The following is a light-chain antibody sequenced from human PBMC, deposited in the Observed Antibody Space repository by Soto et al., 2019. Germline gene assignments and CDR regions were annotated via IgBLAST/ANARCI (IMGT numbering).Light chain of an antibody. CDR1: SSDVGGYNY. CDR2: DVS. Sequence: QSALTQPRSVSGSPGQSVTISCTGTSSDVGGYNYVSWYQHHPGKAPKLMIYDVSRRPSGVPDRFSGSKSGNTASLTISGLQAEDEADYFCCSYAGSYSYVLGTGTKLTVL. V-gene: IGLV2-11*01. J-gene: IGLJ1*01. CDR3: CSYAGSYSYV.